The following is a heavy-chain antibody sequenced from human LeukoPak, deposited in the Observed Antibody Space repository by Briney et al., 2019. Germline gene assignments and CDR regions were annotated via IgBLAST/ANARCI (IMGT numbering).Heavy chain of an antibody. V-gene: IGHV3-30*03. J-gene: IGHJ4*02. Sequence: GGSLRLSCAASGFTFSSYGMHWVRQAPGKGLEWVAVISYDGSNKYYADSVKGRFTTSRDNSKNTLYLQMNSLRAEDTAVYYCARLMEGYFDYWGQGTLVTVSS. CDR2: ISYDGSNK. CDR3: ARLMEGYFDY. D-gene: IGHD3-3*01. CDR1: GFTFSSYG.